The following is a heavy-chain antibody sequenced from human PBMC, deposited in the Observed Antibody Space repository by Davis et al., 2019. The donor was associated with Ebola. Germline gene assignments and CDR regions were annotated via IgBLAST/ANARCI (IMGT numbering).Heavy chain of an antibody. CDR1: GLTFTTNI. Sequence: GGSLRLSCAASGLTFTTNIMNWVRQAPGKGLEWVSSISSSSTYIYYADSLKGRFTISRDNAKNSLYLQMNSLRDEDTAVYYCARDREILYVYGMDVWGKGTTVTVSS. CDR2: ISSSSTYI. D-gene: IGHD2-8*01. J-gene: IGHJ6*04. V-gene: IGHV3-21*01. CDR3: ARDREILYVYGMDV.